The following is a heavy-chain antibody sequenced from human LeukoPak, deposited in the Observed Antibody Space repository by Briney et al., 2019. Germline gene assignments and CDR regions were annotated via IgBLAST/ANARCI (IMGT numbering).Heavy chain of an antibody. CDR1: GLTVSRNY. J-gene: IGHJ4*02. CDR3: ARDSIRQQLYYFDY. D-gene: IGHD6-13*01. CDR2: IYSGGST. Sequence: GGSLRLSCAASGLTVSRNYMSWVRQAPGKGLESVSVIYSGGSTYYADSVKGRFTISRDNSKNTLYLQMDSLRADDTAIYFCARDSIRQQLYYFDYWGRGTLVTVSS. V-gene: IGHV3-53*05.